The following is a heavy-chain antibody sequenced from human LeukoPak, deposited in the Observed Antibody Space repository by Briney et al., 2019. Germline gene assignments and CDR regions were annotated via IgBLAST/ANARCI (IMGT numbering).Heavy chain of an antibody. Sequence: GGSLRLSCAASGFTFDDYAMHWVRQAPGKGLEWVSGISWNSGNIDYADSVKGRSTISRDNAKNSLYLQMNSLRAEDTALYYCAKGRGYNYGYVFGYFDYWGQGTLVTVSS. CDR1: GFTFDDYA. V-gene: IGHV3-9*01. J-gene: IGHJ4*02. CDR2: ISWNSGNI. CDR3: AKGRGYNYGYVFGYFDY. D-gene: IGHD5-18*01.